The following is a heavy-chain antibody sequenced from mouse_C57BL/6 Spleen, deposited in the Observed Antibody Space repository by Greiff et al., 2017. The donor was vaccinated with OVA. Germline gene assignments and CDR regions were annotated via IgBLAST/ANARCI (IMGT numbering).Heavy chain of an antibody. V-gene: IGHV1-54*01. J-gene: IGHJ4*01. CDR2: INPGSGGT. Sequence: VQLQQSGAELVRPGTSVKVSCKASGYAFTNYLIEWVKQRPGQGLEWIGVINPGSGGTNYNEKFKGKATLTADKSSSTAYMQLSSLTSEDSAVYFGARPHDYGSSYAMDYWGQGTSVTVSS. D-gene: IGHD1-1*01. CDR3: ARPHDYGSSYAMDY. CDR1: GYAFTNYL.